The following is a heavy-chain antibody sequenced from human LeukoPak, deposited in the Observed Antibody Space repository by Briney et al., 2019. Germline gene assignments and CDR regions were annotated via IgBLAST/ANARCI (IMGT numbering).Heavy chain of an antibody. V-gene: IGHV3-48*02. CDR3: ARLAYCGGDCYFFVDY. J-gene: IGHJ4*02. D-gene: IGHD2-21*02. CDR1: GFTFSSYA. Sequence: GGSLRLSCAASGFTFSSYAMSWVRQAPGKGLEWVSYISSSSSTIYYADSVKGRFTISRDNAKNSLYLQMNSLRDEDTAVYYCARLAYCGGDCYFFVDYWGQGTLVTVSS. CDR2: ISSSSSTI.